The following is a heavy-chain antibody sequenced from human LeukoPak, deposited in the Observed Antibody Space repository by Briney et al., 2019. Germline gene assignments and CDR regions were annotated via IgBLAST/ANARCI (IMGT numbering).Heavy chain of an antibody. CDR3: ANDCSSTSCQPYYYYHGMDV. V-gene: IGHV1-69*01. J-gene: IGHJ6*02. CDR2: IIPIFGTA. Sequence: GSSVKVSCKASGGTFSSYAISWVRQAPGQGLEWMGGIIPIFGTANYAQKFQGRVTITADESTSTAYMELSSLRSEDTAVYYCANDCSSTSCQPYYYYHGMDVWGQGTTVTVSS. CDR1: GGTFSSYA. D-gene: IGHD2-2*01.